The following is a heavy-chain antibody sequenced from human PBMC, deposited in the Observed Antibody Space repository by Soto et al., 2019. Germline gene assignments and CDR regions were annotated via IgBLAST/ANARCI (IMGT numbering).Heavy chain of an antibody. D-gene: IGHD1-1*01. CDR3: SIHESYWNDHSDS. CDR1: GFSFSSYG. CDR2: ISYDGTDE. Sequence: QVQLVESGGGVVQPGRSLRLSCAASGFSFSSYGMHWVGQAPGKGLEWVAMISYDGTDEYYADSVKGRFTISRDNSKNAVYLQMNTLRAEDTAVFHCSIHESYWNDHSDSWGQGTLVPGSS. V-gene: IGHV3-30*03. J-gene: IGHJ4*02.